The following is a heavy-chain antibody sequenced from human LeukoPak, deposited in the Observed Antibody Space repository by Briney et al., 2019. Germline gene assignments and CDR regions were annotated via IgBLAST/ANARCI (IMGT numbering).Heavy chain of an antibody. CDR2: INHSGST. CDR3: ARARRLQFIDY. D-gene: IGHD5-24*01. CDR1: GGSFSDYL. V-gene: IGHV4-34*01. Sequence: DPSETLSLTCAVYGGSFSDYLWTWIRQPPGKGLEWIGEINHSGSTNYNPSLKSRVTISVDTSKNQFSLKLSSVTAADTAVYYCARARRLQFIDYWGQGTLVTVSS. J-gene: IGHJ4*02.